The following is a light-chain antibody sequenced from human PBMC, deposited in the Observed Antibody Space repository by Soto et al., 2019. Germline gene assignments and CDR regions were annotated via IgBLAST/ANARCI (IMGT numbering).Light chain of an antibody. V-gene: IGKV3-20*01. Sequence: EIVLTQSPGTLSLSPWERATLSCRASQSLSNSEFAWYQQKPGQDPRLLIYGASSRATGIPYRFSGSGSGTHFTPNINRLEPEDSSVYYCHQHGTTFGQGTKVEIK. CDR1: QSLSNSE. CDR3: HQHGTT. CDR2: GAS. J-gene: IGKJ1*01.